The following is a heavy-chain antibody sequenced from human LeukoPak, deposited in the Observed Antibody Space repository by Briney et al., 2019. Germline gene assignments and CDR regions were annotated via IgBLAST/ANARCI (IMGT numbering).Heavy chain of an antibody. CDR1: GFTFSSYI. V-gene: IGHV3-21*01. D-gene: IGHD3-9*01. CDR3: ASFYYYDILTGPYADGMDV. Sequence: GGSLRLSCAASGFTFSSYIMNWVRQAPGKGLEWVSSISSSSSYIYYADSVKGRFTISRDNAKNSLYLQMNSLRAEDTAVYYCASFYYYDILTGPYADGMDVWGQGTTVTVSS. J-gene: IGHJ6*02. CDR2: ISSSSSYI.